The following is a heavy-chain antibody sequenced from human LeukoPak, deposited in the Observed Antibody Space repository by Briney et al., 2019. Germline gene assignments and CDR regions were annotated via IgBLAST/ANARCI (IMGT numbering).Heavy chain of an antibody. Sequence: SGPTLVKPTQTLTLTCTFSGFSLSTSGVGVGWIRQPPGKALEWLALIYWNDDKRYSPSLKSRLTITKDTSKNQVVLTMTNMDPVDTATYYCAHSGRRNKDCGGDCYSKRGAFDIWGQGTMVTVSS. D-gene: IGHD2-21*02. CDR3: AHSGRRNKDCGGDCYSKRGAFDI. J-gene: IGHJ3*02. V-gene: IGHV2-5*01. CDR2: IYWNDDK. CDR1: GFSLSTSGVG.